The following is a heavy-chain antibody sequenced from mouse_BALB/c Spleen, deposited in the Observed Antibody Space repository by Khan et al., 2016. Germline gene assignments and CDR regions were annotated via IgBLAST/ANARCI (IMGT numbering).Heavy chain of an antibody. CDR1: GYTFTNYG. D-gene: IGHD2-14*01. J-gene: IGHJ3*01. CDR3: ARVAYDGTCFVY. CDR2: INTYTGEP. V-gene: IGHV9-3-1*01. Sequence: QIQLVQSGPELKKPGETVKISCKASGYTFTNYGMNWVKQAPGKGLKWMCWINTYTGEPTYGDDFKGRFAFYLETSASTAYLQINTRKNEDTGTCLCARVAYDGTCFVYWGQGTLVTVSA.